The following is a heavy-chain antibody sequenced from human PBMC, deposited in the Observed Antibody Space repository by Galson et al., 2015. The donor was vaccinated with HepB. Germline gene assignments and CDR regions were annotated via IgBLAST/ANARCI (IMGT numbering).Heavy chain of an antibody. J-gene: IGHJ4*02. CDR3: ARASCSGGSCYSAFDY. CDR2: ISSGSSAI. Sequence: SLRLSCAASGFTFSSYAMYWVRQAPGKGLEWVSHISSGSSAIYYADSVKGRFTISRDNGKNSLYLEMNSLRDEDTAAYYCARASCSGGSCYSAFDYWGQGTLVTVSS. D-gene: IGHD2-15*01. V-gene: IGHV3-48*02. CDR1: GFTFSSYA.